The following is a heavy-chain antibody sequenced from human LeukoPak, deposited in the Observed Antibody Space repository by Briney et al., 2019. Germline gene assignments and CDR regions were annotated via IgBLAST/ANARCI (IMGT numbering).Heavy chain of an antibody. V-gene: IGHV4-59*01. CDR3: ARNLSYYYDSSGHHAFDI. CDR1: GGSISSYY. CDR2: IYYSGST. D-gene: IGHD3-22*01. J-gene: IGHJ3*02. Sequence: SETLSLTCTVSGGSISSYYWSWIRQPAGKGLGWVGYIYYSGSTNYNPSLKSRVTISVDTSKNQFSLKLSSVTAADAAVYYCARNLSYYYDSSGHHAFDIWGQGTMVTVSS.